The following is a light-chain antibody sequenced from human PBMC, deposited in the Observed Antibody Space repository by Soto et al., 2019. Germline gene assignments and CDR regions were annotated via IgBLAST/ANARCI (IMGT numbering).Light chain of an antibody. CDR1: QSVTSSY. V-gene: IGKV3-20*01. Sequence: EIVLTQSPGTLPLSPGERATLSCRASQSVTSSYLAWYQQKPGQSPRLLIYDASTRATGIPDRFRGSGSGTDFTLTISRLEREDFAVYFCQQYGDSTWTFGQGTKVEIK. CDR3: QQYGDSTWT. J-gene: IGKJ1*01. CDR2: DAS.